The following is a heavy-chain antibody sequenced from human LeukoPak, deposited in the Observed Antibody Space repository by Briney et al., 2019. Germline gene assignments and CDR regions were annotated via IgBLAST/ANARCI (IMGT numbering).Heavy chain of an antibody. J-gene: IGHJ3*02. Sequence: SQTLSLTCAVSGGSISSGGYSWSWIRQPPGKGLEWIGYIYYSGSTYYNPSLKSRVTISVDTSKNQFSLKLSSVTAADTAVYYCARDVYVMATIPDAFDIWGQGTMVTVSS. V-gene: IGHV4-30-4*07. D-gene: IGHD5-24*01. CDR1: GGSISSGGYS. CDR2: IYYSGST. CDR3: ARDVYVMATIPDAFDI.